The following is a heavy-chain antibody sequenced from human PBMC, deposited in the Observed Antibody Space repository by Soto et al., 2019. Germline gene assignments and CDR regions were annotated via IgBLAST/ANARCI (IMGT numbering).Heavy chain of an antibody. CDR2: IYYSGST. Sequence: SETLSLTCTVSGGSISSYYWSWIRQPPGKGLEWIGYIYYSGSTNYNPSLKSRVTISVDTSKNQFSLKLSSVTAADTAVYYCARHGITSSWVRGYYYYYMDVWGKGTTVTVSS. D-gene: IGHD2-15*01. CDR3: ARHGITSSWVRGYYYYYMDV. V-gene: IGHV4-59*08. CDR1: GGSISSYY. J-gene: IGHJ6*03.